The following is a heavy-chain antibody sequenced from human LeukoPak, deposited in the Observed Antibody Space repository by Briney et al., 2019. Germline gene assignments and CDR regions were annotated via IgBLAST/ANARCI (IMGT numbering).Heavy chain of an antibody. D-gene: IGHD6-19*01. Sequence: ASVKVSCKASGYSFTSYGISWVRQAPGQRLEWMGWISAYNGNTNYAQKLQGRVTMTTDTSTSTAYMELRSLRSDDTAVYYCARYEVAVLLDYWGQGTLVTVSS. CDR2: ISAYNGNT. J-gene: IGHJ4*02. CDR3: ARYEVAVLLDY. V-gene: IGHV1-18*01. CDR1: GYSFTSYG.